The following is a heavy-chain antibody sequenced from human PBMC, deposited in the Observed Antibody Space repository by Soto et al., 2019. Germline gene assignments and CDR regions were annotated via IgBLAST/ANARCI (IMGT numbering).Heavy chain of an antibody. CDR3: ARSHNWNFDY. J-gene: IGHJ4*02. D-gene: IGHD1-20*01. V-gene: IGHV4-59*01. Sequence: SETLSLTCTVSGGSISSYYWSWIRQPPGKGLEWIGYIYYSGSTNYNPSLKSRVTISVDTSKNQFSLKLSSVTAADTAVYYCARSHNWNFDYWGQGTLVTVSS. CDR2: IYYSGST. CDR1: GGSISSYY.